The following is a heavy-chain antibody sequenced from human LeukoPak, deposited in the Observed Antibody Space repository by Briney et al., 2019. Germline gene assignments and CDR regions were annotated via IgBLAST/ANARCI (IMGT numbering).Heavy chain of an antibody. CDR3: ARGFGSGRIDC. Sequence: ETLSLTCTVSGDSISNYYWSWIRQPPGKGLEWIGYIYYSGSTNYNPSLKSRVTISVDTSKSQFSLKLSSVTAADTAVYHCARGFGSGRIDCWGQGTLVTVSS. CDR2: IYYSGST. J-gene: IGHJ4*02. CDR1: GDSISNYY. V-gene: IGHV4-59*01. D-gene: IGHD6-19*01.